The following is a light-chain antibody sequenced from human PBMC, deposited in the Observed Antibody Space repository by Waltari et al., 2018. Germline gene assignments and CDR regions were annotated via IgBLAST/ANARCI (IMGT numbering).Light chain of an antibody. V-gene: IGLV1-44*01. Sequence: QSVLTQPPSASGTPGQRVSISCSVTNSNIGTNPLNCFQQIPGTAPKLLICNNNLRPSGVADRISASKSGTSASLAISGLQSEDEATYYCAAWDGSLHGPVFGGGTKLTVL. CDR2: NNN. CDR1: NSNIGTNP. CDR3: AAWDGSLHGPV. J-gene: IGLJ3*02.